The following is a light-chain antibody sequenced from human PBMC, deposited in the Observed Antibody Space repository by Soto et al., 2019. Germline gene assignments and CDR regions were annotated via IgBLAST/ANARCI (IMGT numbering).Light chain of an antibody. V-gene: IGKV3-15*01. Sequence: EIVMTQSPAPLSASPGERVTLSCRASQNVNSNLAWHQQKPGQTPRLLIWGASTRATGIPARFSGSRSGTEFTLTISSLQSEDFAVYYCQQFNNWLTVGGGTKVEI. CDR2: GAS. CDR3: QQFNNWLT. CDR1: QNVNSN. J-gene: IGKJ4*01.